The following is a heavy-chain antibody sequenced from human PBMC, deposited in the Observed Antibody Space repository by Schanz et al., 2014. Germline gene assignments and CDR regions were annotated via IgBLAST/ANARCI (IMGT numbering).Heavy chain of an antibody. Sequence: QVQLVESGGGVVQPGRSLRLSCAASGFTFSSYGMHWVRQAPGKGLEWVALIWYDGSNEYYADSVKGRFTISRDNSKNTLFLQMSSLRAEDTAVYYCARDGDFDYWGQGILVAVSS. CDR2: IWYDGSNE. V-gene: IGHV3-33*01. CDR3: ARDGDFDY. J-gene: IGHJ4*02. CDR1: GFTFSSYG.